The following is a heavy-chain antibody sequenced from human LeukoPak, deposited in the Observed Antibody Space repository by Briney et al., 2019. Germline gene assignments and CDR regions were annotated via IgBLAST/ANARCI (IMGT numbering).Heavy chain of an antibody. CDR1: GFTFSDYY. CDR2: ISSDWNTI. Sequence: GGSLRLSCAASGFTFSDYYMSWIRQASGKGLEWVSYISSDWNTIYYADSVKGRFTLSRDNGKNSLYLQMDSLRVEDTAIYYCVRRFDCWGQGTLVTVSS. J-gene: IGHJ4*02. V-gene: IGHV3-11*04. CDR3: VRRFDC.